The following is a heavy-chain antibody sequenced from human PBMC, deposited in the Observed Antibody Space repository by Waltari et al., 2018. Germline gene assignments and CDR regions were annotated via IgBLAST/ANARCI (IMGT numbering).Heavy chain of an antibody. CDR2: LKAMADGGTT. CDR3: MTDYRDDGY. V-gene: IGHV3-15*07. D-gene: IGHD3-16*02. CDR1: GLSFRNAW. Sequence: VQLADSGGDLVTPGGSLRLSCAVSGLSFRNAWINWVRQAPGKGLEWVGRLKAMADGGTTDYTAPVKGRFTIFGDDSKNTVYLQMSSLKTEDTAVYYCMTDYRDDGYGGQGTLVTVSS. J-gene: IGHJ4*02.